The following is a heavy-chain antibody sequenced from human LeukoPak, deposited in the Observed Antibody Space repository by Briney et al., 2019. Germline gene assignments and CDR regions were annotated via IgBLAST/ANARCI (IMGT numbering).Heavy chain of an antibody. V-gene: IGHV3-21*01. J-gene: IGHJ4*02. CDR1: GFTFSSYS. CDR3: ARDSTDFDC. CDR2: ISSSSSYI. Sequence: PGGSLRLSCAASGFTFSSYSMNWVRQAPGKGLEWVSSISSSSSYIYYADSVKDRFTISKDNAKNSLYLQMNSLRAEDTAVYYCARDSTDFDCWGQGTLVTVSS.